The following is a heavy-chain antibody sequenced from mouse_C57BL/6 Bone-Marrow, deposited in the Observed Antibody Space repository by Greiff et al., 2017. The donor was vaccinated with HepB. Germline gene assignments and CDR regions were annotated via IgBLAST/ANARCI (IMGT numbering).Heavy chain of an antibody. CDR3: ARSANYGGAMDY. Sequence: VQLQESGAELVRPGASVKLSCKASGYTFTDYYINWVKQRPGQGLEWIARIYPGSGNTYYNEKFKGKATLTAEKSSSTAYMQLSSLTSEDSAVYFCARSANYGGAMDYWGQGTSVTVSS. CDR2: IYPGSGNT. V-gene: IGHV1-76*01. D-gene: IGHD1-1*01. J-gene: IGHJ4*01. CDR1: GYTFTDYY.